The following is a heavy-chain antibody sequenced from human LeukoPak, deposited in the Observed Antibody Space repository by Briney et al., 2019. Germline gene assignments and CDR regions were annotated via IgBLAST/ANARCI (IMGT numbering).Heavy chain of an antibody. J-gene: IGHJ5*02. CDR1: GYTFTSYG. Sequence: ASVKVSCKASGYTFTSYGISWVRQAPGQGLEWMGWISAYNGNTNYAQKLQGRVTMTTDTSTSTAYMELRSLRSDDTAVYYCARDPYYYDSSGYGGRAEWFDPWGQGTLVTVSS. CDR2: ISAYNGNT. D-gene: IGHD3-22*01. CDR3: ARDPYYYDSSGYGGRAEWFDP. V-gene: IGHV1-18*01.